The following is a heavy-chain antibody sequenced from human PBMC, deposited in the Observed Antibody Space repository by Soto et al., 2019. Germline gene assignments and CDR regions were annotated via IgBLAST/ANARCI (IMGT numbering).Heavy chain of an antibody. CDR2: ISGSGGST. CDR3: AIGGYSSGWYEDY. Sequence: VQLVESGGGVVQPGRSLRLSCAASGFTFSSYAMSWVRQAPGKGLEWVSAISGSGGSTYYADSVKGRFTISRDNSKNTLYLQMNSLRAEDTAVYYCAIGGYSSGWYEDYWGQGTLVTVSS. CDR1: GFTFSSYA. D-gene: IGHD6-19*01. V-gene: IGHV3-23*04. J-gene: IGHJ4*02.